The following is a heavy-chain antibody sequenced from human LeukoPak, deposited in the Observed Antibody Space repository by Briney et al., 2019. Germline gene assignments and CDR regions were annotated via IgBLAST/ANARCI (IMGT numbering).Heavy chain of an antibody. Sequence: ASVKVSCKASGYTFTSYDINWVRQATGQGLELMGWMNPNSGNTGYAQKFQGRVTMTRNTSISTAYMELSSLRSEDTAVYYCERGSRGIAARRFDAFDIWGQGTMVTVSS. J-gene: IGHJ3*02. CDR3: ERGSRGIAARRFDAFDI. V-gene: IGHV1-8*01. CDR2: MNPNSGNT. D-gene: IGHD6-6*01. CDR1: GYTFTSYD.